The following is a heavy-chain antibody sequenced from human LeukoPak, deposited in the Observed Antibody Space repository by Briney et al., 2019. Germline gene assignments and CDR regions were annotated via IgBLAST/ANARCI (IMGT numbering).Heavy chain of an antibody. V-gene: IGHV1-8*01. CDR3: ARPDFWSGYYEAGGDY. CDR2: MNPNSGNT. J-gene: IGHJ4*02. D-gene: IGHD3-3*01. CDR1: GYTFTSYD. Sequence: ASVKVSCKASGYTFTSYDINWVRQATGQGLEWMGWMNPNSGNTGYAQKFQGRATMTRNTSISTAYMELSSLRSEDTAVYYCARPDFWSGYYEAGGDYWGQGTLVTVSS.